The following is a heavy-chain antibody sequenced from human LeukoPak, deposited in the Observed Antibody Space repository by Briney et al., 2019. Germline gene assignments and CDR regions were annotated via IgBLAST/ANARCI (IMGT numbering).Heavy chain of an antibody. CDR1: GFTFSDYG. CDR2: MSYDGRNK. V-gene: IGHV3-30*18. D-gene: IGHD2-2*01. Sequence: GGSLRLSCAASGFTFSDYGMHWVRQAPGKGLEWVAVMSYDGRNKYYADSVKSRSTISRDNSKNTLYLQMNSLRPEDTAVYYCAKDSHATSLLDYWGQGTLVTVSS. CDR3: AKDSHATSLLDY. J-gene: IGHJ4*02.